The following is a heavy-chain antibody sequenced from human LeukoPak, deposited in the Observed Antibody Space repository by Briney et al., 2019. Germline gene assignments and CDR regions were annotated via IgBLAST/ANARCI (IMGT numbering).Heavy chain of an antibody. Sequence: GRSLRLSCAASGITFSSYGMDWVRQAPGKGLEWVAVISYDGSKEYYSDSVKGRFTISRDNSKNTLYLEMNSLRAEDTAVYYCAKRSMYASGWYGMDVWGQGTTVTVSS. CDR1: GITFSSYG. CDR2: ISYDGSKE. CDR3: AKRSMYASGWYGMDV. D-gene: IGHD6-19*01. J-gene: IGHJ6*02. V-gene: IGHV3-30*18.